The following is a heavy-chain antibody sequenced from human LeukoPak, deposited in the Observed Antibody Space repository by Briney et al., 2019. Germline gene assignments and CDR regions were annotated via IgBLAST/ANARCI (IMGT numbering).Heavy chain of an antibody. CDR1: GGSISSSSYY. D-gene: IGHD3-16*02. V-gene: IGHV4-39*07. J-gene: IGHJ4*02. CDR2: IYYSGST. CDR3: ARDQSTYYDYVWGSYRPYFDY. Sequence: PSETLSLTCTVSGGSISSSSYYWGWIRQPPGKGLEWIGSIYYSGSTYYNPSLKSRVTISVDTSKNQFSLKLSSVTAADTAVYYCARDQSTYYDYVWGSYRPYFDYWGQGTLVTVSS.